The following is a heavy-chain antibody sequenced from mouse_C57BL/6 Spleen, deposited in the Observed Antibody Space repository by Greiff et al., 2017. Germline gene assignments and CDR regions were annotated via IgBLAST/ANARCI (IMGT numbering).Heavy chain of an antibody. CDR3: TSQIYYGPYYYAMDY. J-gene: IGHJ4*01. V-gene: IGHV1-15*01. CDR1: GYTFTDYE. Sequence: QVQLKQSGAELVRPGASVTLSCKASGYTFTDYEMHWVKQTPVHGLEWIGAIDPETGGTSYNQKFKGKAILTADKSSSTAYMELRSLTSEDSADYYCTSQIYYGPYYYAMDYWGQGTSVTVSS. D-gene: IGHD2-1*01. CDR2: IDPETGGT.